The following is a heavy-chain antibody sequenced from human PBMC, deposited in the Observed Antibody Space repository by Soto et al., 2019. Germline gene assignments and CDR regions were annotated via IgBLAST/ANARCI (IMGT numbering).Heavy chain of an antibody. CDR1: GGTFSSYA. CDR3: ARGPLYGPYSSGWDYYYYYGMDV. Sequence: GASVKVSCKASGGTFSSYAISWVRQAPGQGLEWMGGIIPIFGTANYAQKFQGRVTITADESTSTAYMELSSLRSEDTAVYYCARGPLYGPYSSGWDYYYYYGMDVWGQGTTVTVSS. CDR2: IIPIFGTA. V-gene: IGHV1-69*13. D-gene: IGHD6-19*01. J-gene: IGHJ6*02.